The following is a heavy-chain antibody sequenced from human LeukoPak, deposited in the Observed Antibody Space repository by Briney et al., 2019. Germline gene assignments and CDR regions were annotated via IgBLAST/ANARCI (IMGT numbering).Heavy chain of an antibody. Sequence: PGGSLRLSCAASGFTYSSYWMHWVRQARGRGLVGVSRINSDGSSTIYADSVKGRFTISRDNAKNTLYLQMNSLRAEDTAVYYCARDPEWLLYRYLDYWGQGTLVTVSS. CDR2: INSDGSST. D-gene: IGHD3-3*01. CDR1: GFTYSSYW. V-gene: IGHV3-74*01. CDR3: ARDPEWLLYRYLDY. J-gene: IGHJ4*02.